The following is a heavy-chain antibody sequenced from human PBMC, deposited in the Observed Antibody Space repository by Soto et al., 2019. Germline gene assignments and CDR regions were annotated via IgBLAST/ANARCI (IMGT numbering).Heavy chain of an antibody. J-gene: IGHJ6*04. V-gene: IGHV3-33*01. D-gene: IGHD6-13*01. Sequence: PGGALRLSCAASGFTYSSHGMHSDSQARGEGLELVAVVWYHGSNKYYADSVKGRVTSAGDNSKNTLYLQGNSLRAEDTSGYYYAGCRAAGLAYCSIEAWRKATTVIV. CDR1: GFTYSSHG. CDR3: AGCRAAGLAYCSIEA. CDR2: VWYHGSNK.